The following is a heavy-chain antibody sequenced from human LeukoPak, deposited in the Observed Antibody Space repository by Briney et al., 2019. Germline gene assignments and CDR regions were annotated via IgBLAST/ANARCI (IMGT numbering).Heavy chain of an antibody. CDR1: GFTFSSYA. CDR2: ISGSGGST. CDR3: AKDPQSYYDSSGYSI. D-gene: IGHD3-22*01. J-gene: IGHJ3*02. V-gene: IGHV3-23*01. Sequence: GGSLRLSCAASGFTFSSYAMSWVRQAPGKGLEWVPAISGSGGSTYYADSVKGRFTISRDNSKNTLYLQMNSLRAEDTAVYYCAKDPQSYYDSSGYSIWGQGTMVTVSS.